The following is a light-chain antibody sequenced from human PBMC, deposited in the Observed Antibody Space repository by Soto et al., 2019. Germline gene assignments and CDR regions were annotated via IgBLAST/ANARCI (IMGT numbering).Light chain of an antibody. CDR3: QQYGSSPLLT. Sequence: EIVLTQSPCTLSLSPGERATLSCRASQSVSSSYLAWYQQKPGQAPRLLIYGAFSRATGIPDRFSGSGSGTDFTLTISRLEPEDFAVYYCQQYGSSPLLTFGGGTKVEIK. J-gene: IGKJ4*01. CDR1: QSVSSSY. V-gene: IGKV3-20*01. CDR2: GAF.